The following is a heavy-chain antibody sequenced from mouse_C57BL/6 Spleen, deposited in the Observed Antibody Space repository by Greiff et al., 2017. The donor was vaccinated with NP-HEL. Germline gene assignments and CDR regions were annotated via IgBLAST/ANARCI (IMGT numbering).Heavy chain of an antibody. CDR2: INPSNGGT. CDR1: GYTFTSYW. D-gene: IGHD2-4*01. J-gene: IGHJ4*01. V-gene: IGHV1-53*01. CDR3: ARSFIYYDYDGEAYCDMDY. Sequence: QVQLQQPGTELVKPGASVKLSYKASGYTFTSYWMHWVKQTPGQGLEWIGNINPSNGGTNYNEMLKSNATLTVDKLSSTAYMQLSSLTSEDSAVYYCARSFIYYDYDGEAYCDMDYWGQGTSVTVSS.